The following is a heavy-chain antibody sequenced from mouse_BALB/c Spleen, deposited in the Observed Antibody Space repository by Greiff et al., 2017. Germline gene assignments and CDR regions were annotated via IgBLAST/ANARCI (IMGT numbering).Heavy chain of an antibody. J-gene: IGHJ3*01. CDR1: GYSITSDYA. CDR3: ASQKGRGFAY. V-gene: IGHV3-2*02. CDR2: ISYSGST. Sequence: EVKLVESGPGLVKPSQSLSLTCTVTGYSITSDYAWNWIRQFPGNKLEWMGYISYSGSTSYNPSLKSRISITRDTSKNQFFLQLNSVTTEDTATYDCASQKGRGFAYWGQGTLVTVSA.